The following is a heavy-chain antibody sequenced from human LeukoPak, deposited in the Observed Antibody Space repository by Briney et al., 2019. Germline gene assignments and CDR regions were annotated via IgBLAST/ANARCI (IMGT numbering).Heavy chain of an antibody. V-gene: IGHV1-69*13. CDR2: IIPIFGTA. Sequence: ASVKVSCKASGGTFSSYAISWVRQAPGQGLEWMGGIIPIFGTANYAQKFQGRVTITADESTSTAYMELSSLRSEDTAVHYCAIPPPAYYDFWSGYMLAFDIWGQGTMVTVSS. J-gene: IGHJ3*02. CDR3: AIPPPAYYDFWSGYMLAFDI. CDR1: GGTFSSYA. D-gene: IGHD3-3*01.